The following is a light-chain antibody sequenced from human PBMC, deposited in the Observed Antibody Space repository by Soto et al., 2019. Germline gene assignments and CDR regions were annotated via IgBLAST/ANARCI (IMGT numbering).Light chain of an antibody. V-gene: IGKV4-1*01. Sequence: DIVMTQSPDSLAVSLGERATINCKSSQSVLYNSNNKYYLAWYQQKPGQPPKLLIYWASTRESGVPDRFSGSGSGTDFTLTISSLQAEDVAVYYCQQYYSTVLTFGGGTKVEIK. CDR2: WAS. CDR3: QQYYSTVLT. CDR1: QSVLYNSNNKYY. J-gene: IGKJ4*01.